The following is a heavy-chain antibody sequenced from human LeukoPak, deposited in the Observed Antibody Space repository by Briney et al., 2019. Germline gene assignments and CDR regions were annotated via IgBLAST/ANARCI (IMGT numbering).Heavy chain of an antibody. CDR3: AKSRYDSSGYYYDFIDAFDI. D-gene: IGHD3-22*01. V-gene: IGHV3-23*01. Sequence: GGPLRLSCAASGFTFSSYAMSWVRHAPGKGLEWVSAISGSGGRTYYADSAKGRFTISRDNSKNTLYLQMNSLRAEDTAVYYCAKSRYDSSGYYYDFIDAFDIWGQGTMVTVSS. J-gene: IGHJ3*02. CDR1: GFTFSSYA. CDR2: ISGSGGRT.